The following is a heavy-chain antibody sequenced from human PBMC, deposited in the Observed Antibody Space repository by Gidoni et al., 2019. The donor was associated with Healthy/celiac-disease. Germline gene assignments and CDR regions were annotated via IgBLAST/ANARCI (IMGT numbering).Heavy chain of an antibody. Sequence: QVQLVESGGGVVQPGRSLRLSCAASGFTFSSYGMHWVRQAPGKGLEWVAVIWYDGSNKYYADSVKGRFTISRDNSKNTLYLQMNSLRAEDTAVYYCARSRGGDFGYAFDIWGQGTMVTVSS. CDR3: ARSRGGDFGYAFDI. J-gene: IGHJ3*02. V-gene: IGHV3-33*01. CDR2: IWYDGSNK. D-gene: IGHD4-17*01. CDR1: GFTFSSYG.